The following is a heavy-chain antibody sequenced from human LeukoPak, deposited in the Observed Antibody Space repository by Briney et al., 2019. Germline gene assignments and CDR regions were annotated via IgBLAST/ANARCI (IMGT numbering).Heavy chain of an antibody. V-gene: IGHV3-21*01. Sequence: GGSLRLSCAASGFTFSSYSMNWLRQAPGKGLEWVSSISGSGSYIQYADSVKGLFTISRDNAKNSLYLQMNTLRAEDTGVYYCVREWGTLHNLDSWGQGTLVTVSS. CDR3: VREWGTLHNLDS. CDR2: ISGSGSYI. CDR1: GFTFSSYS. J-gene: IGHJ4*02. D-gene: IGHD3-16*01.